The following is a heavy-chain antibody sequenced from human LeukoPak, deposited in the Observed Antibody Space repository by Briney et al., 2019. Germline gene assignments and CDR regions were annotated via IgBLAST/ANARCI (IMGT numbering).Heavy chain of an antibody. J-gene: IGHJ4*02. D-gene: IGHD4-11*01. Sequence: PGGSLRLSCAASGFTFRSYGMHWVRQAPGKGLEWVAFIRYDGTNKYQADSVKGRFTISRDNSKNTLNLQMNSLRAEDTAVYYCAKDRDYSDFVHYFFDYWGQGTLVTVSS. CDR1: GFTFRSYG. CDR2: IRYDGTNK. V-gene: IGHV3-30*02. CDR3: AKDRDYSDFVHYFFDY.